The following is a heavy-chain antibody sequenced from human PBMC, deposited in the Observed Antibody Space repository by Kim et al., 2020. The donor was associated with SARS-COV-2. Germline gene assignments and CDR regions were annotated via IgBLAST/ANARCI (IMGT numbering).Heavy chain of an antibody. J-gene: IGHJ4*02. CDR3: VRHPVKGENGFDF. CDR1: GFSFSNYW. V-gene: IGHV3-74*01. D-gene: IGHD1-1*01. Sequence: GGSLRLSCAASGFSFSNYWMNWILQAPGKGLVWVSRISPDGRSISYADSVKGRFTISRDNAKNMLYLEMNNLRAEDTAMYHCVRHPVKGENGFDFWGQGTRGTVSS. CDR2: ISPDGRSI.